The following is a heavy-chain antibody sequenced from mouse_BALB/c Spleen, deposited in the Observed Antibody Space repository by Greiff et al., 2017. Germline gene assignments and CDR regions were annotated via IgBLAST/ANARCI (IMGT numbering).Heavy chain of an antibody. CDR2: INSNGGST. D-gene: IGHD2-1*01. Sequence: EVMLVESGGGLVQPGGSLKLSCAASGFTFSSYGMSWVRQTPDKRLELVATINSNGGSTYYPDSVKGRFTISRDNAKNTLYLQMSSLKSEDTAMYYCARRGNYVGYYYAIDYWGQGTSVTVSS. CDR3: ARRGNYVGYYYAIDY. CDR1: GFTFSSYG. J-gene: IGHJ4*01. V-gene: IGHV5-6-3*01.